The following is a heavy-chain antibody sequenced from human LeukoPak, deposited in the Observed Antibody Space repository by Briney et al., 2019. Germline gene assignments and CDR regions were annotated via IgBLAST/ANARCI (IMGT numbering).Heavy chain of an antibody. CDR2: INSDGSST. CDR1: GFTFSSYW. J-gene: IGHJ4*02. D-gene: IGHD4-17*01. CDR3: ARDTDTVTTILDY. V-gene: IGHV3-74*01. Sequence: GGSLTLSCAASGFTFSSYWMHWVRQAPGKGLVWVSRINSDGSSTSYADSVKGRFTISRDNAKNTLYLQMNNLRAEDTAVYYCARDTDTVTTILDYWGQGTLVTVSS.